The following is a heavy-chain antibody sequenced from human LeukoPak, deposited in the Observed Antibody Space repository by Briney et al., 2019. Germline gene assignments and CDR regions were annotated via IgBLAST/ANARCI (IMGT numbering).Heavy chain of an antibody. CDR3: SKWKAIVLVPAARSPIDY. CDR2: ISGSGVTT. D-gene: IGHD2-2*01. V-gene: IGHV3-23*01. Sequence: GGSLRLSCAASGFTFNTYSMNWVRQAPGKGLEWVSAISGSGVTTYYADSVKGRFTISRDNSKHTLYLQMNSLRAEDTAVYYCSKWKAIVLVPAARSPIDYWGQGTLVTVS. J-gene: IGHJ4*02. CDR1: GFTFNTYS.